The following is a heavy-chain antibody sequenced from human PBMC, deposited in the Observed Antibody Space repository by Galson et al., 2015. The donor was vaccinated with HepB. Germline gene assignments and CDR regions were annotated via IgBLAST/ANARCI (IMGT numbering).Heavy chain of an antibody. D-gene: IGHD3-10*01. V-gene: IGHV3-11*01. CDR3: ARATISADYYGHYYYYMDV. CDR2: ITSSGDTL. CDR1: GFMFSDYS. J-gene: IGHJ6*03. Sequence: SLRLSCAAPGFMFSDYSMSWFRQAPGKGLEYVAYITSSGDTLEYADSVKGRFTISRDNAKNSLYLQMSSLRAEDTAVYYCARATISADYYGHYYYYMDVWGKGTAVTVSS.